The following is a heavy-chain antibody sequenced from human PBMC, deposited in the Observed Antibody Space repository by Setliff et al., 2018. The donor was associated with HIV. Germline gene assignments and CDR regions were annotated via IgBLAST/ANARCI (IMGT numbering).Heavy chain of an antibody. Sequence: GGSLRLSCEASGFTFSTYSMNWVRQAPGKGLEWVSAISGSGGSTYYADSVKGRFTISRDNSKNTLYLQMNSLRAEDTAVYYCAKARGYGDPSWFDPWGQGTLVTVSS. CDR1: GFTFSTYS. V-gene: IGHV3-23*01. J-gene: IGHJ5*02. CDR3: AKARGYGDPSWFDP. CDR2: ISGSGGST. D-gene: IGHD4-17*01.